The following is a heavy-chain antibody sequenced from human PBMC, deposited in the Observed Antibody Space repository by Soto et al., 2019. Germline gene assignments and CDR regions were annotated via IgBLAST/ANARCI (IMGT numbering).Heavy chain of an antibody. V-gene: IGHV4-31*03. CDR2: IDYRGTT. J-gene: IGHJ5*02. CDR1: DDSISSGVFF. CDR3: ERLIPIAAAGIADP. D-gene: IGHD6-13*01. Sequence: PSETLSLTCTVSDDSISSGVFFWSWFRQHPGRGLQWIAYIDYRGTTYYNPSLRSRTTMSIDASKRHFSLHLTSATPADTAVYYCERLIPIAAAGIADPWGQGSLVTVSS.